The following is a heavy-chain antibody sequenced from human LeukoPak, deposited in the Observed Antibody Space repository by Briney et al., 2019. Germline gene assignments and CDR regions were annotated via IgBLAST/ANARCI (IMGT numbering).Heavy chain of an antibody. J-gene: IGHJ4*02. Sequence: PGGSLRLSCAASGFTFSSYGMHWVRQAPGKGLEWAAVISYDGSNNYSAASVKRRFTTSRDTSKNTLYLQMSTLTPEDAAVCYCAKHKSYGGNSEFDYWGQGPLVTVSP. CDR3: AKHKSYGGNSEFDY. V-gene: IGHV3-30*18. CDR2: ISYDGSNN. D-gene: IGHD4-23*01. CDR1: GFTFSSYG.